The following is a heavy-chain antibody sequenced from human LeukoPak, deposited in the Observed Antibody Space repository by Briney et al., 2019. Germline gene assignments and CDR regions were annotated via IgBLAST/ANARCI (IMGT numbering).Heavy chain of an antibody. Sequence: PGGSLRLSCAASGFTFSDYYMNWIRQAPGKGLEWVSYISSSGSTIYYADSVKGRFTISRDNAKNSLYLQMNSLRAEDTAVYYCARAGIVLVPAAIPPRYYYYGMDVWGQGTTVTVSS. J-gene: IGHJ6*02. CDR3: ARAGIVLVPAAIPPRYYYYGMDV. D-gene: IGHD2-2*02. V-gene: IGHV3-11*01. CDR2: ISSSGSTI. CDR1: GFTFSDYY.